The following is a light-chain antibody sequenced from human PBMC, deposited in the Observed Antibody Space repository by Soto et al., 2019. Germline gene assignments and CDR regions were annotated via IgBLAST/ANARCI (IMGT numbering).Light chain of an antibody. Sequence: EIVLTQSPGTLSLSPGERATLSCRASQSVNRNYLAWYQQKPGQAPRLLIYGTSSRATGIPDRFSGSGSGTGFTLTISSLEPEDFAEYYCQPYGSSPPRTFGQGTKVEIK. CDR3: QPYGSSPPRT. CDR2: GTS. V-gene: IGKV3-20*01. CDR1: QSVNRNY. J-gene: IGKJ1*01.